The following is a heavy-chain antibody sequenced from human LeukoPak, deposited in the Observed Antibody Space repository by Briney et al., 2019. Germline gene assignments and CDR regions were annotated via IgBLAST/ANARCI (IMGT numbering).Heavy chain of an antibody. CDR1: GGSISSYY. D-gene: IGHD3-9*01. CDR2: IYTSGST. Sequence: PSETLSLTCTVSGGSISSYYWSWIRQPAGKGLEWIGRIYTSGSTNYNPSLKSRVTMSVDTSKNQFSLKLSSVTAADTAVYYCARAAYYDILTGYQYYSDYWGQGTLVTVSS. V-gene: IGHV4-4*07. CDR3: ARAAYYDILTGYQYYSDY. J-gene: IGHJ4*02.